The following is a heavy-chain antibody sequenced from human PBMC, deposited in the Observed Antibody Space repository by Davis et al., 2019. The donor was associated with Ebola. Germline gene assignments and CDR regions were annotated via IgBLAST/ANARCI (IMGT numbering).Heavy chain of an antibody. Sequence: GESLKISCAASGFTFSNAWMNWVRQAPGKGLEWVGRIKSKTDGGTTDYAAPVKGRFTISRDDSKSIAYLQMNSLKTEDTAVYYCTRDLVVQNYYYYYGMDVWGQGTTVTVSS. D-gene: IGHD2-2*01. V-gene: IGHV3-15*07. CDR2: IKSKTDGGTT. CDR1: GFTFSNAW. CDR3: TRDLVVQNYYYYYGMDV. J-gene: IGHJ6*02.